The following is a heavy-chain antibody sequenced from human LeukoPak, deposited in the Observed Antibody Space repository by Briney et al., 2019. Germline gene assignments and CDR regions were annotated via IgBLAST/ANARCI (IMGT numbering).Heavy chain of an antibody. V-gene: IGHV4-61*02. CDR2: IYTSGSA. CDR3: ARQVSSGYYYY. Sequence: PSQTLSLTCTVSGGSISSGSYYWSWIRQPAGEGLEWIGRIYTSGSANYNPSLKSRVTISVDKTKNQVSLKLSSVTAADTAVYYCARQVSSGYYYYWGQGTLVTVSS. CDR1: GGSISSGSYY. J-gene: IGHJ4*02. D-gene: IGHD3-22*01.